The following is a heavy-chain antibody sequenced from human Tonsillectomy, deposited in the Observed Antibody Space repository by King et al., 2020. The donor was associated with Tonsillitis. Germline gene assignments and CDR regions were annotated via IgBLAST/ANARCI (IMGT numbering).Heavy chain of an antibody. CDR3: AKDVGGSSGYHYYPDY. Sequence: VQLVESGGGVVQPGGSLRLSCAASGFTFDDFAMHWVRQAPGKGLEWVSLISGDGGSTDYADSVKGRFTISRDNSKNSLYLQMNSLRTEDTALYYCAKDVGGSSGYHYYPDYWGQGTLVTVSS. V-gene: IGHV3-43*02. CDR1: GFTFDDFA. D-gene: IGHD3-22*01. J-gene: IGHJ4*02. CDR2: ISGDGGST.